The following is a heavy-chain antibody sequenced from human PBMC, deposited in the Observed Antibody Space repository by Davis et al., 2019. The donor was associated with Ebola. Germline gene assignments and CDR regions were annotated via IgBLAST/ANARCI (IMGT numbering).Heavy chain of an antibody. CDR3: ARDRKIVVVVAATTYYYYGMDV. Sequence: ASVKVSCKASGYTFTGYYMHWVRQAPGQGLEWMGWINPNSGGTNYAQKFQGWVTMTRATSISTAYMELSRLRSDDTAVYYCARDRKIVVVVAATTYYYYGMDVWGQGTTVTVSS. V-gene: IGHV1-2*04. CDR1: GYTFTGYY. CDR2: INPNSGGT. J-gene: IGHJ6*02. D-gene: IGHD2-15*01.